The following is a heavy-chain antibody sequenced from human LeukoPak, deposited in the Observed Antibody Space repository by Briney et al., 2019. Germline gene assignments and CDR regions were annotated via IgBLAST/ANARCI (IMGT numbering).Heavy chain of an antibody. CDR1: GYTFTSYG. CDR3: AREPIPAAH. Sequence: ASVTLSCTSSGYTFTSYGISWVRQAPGQGLEWMGWISAYNGNTNYAQKLQGRVTMTTDTSTGTAYMELRSLRSDDTAVYYCAREPIPAAHWGQGTLVTVSS. CDR2: ISAYNGNT. V-gene: IGHV1-18*01. D-gene: IGHD2-2*01. J-gene: IGHJ4*02.